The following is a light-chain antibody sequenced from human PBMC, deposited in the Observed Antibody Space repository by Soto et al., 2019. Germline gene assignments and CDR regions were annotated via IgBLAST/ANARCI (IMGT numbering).Light chain of an antibody. CDR1: SSDVGGYNY. CDR3: SSYKSSRAYV. CDR2: EVS. V-gene: IGLV2-14*01. Sequence: QSALTQPASVSGSPGQSITISCTGTSSDVGGYNYVSWYQQQSGKAPKLMIHEVSNRPSGVSSRFSGSKSGNTASLTISGLQAEDEADYYCSSYKSSRAYVFGIGTKVTVL. J-gene: IGLJ1*01.